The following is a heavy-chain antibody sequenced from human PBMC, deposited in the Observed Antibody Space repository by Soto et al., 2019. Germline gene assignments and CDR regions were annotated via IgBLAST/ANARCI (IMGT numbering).Heavy chain of an antibody. J-gene: IGHJ4*02. V-gene: IGHV4-30-4*01. CDR2: ILYSGST. Sequence: PSEPLSLTRNVSGVSISNGNFSWNWIRQHPGKGPEWIGYILYSGSTYFNPSLMSRATILVDTSKHQPSLKLRTVTAADTPMYYCPRGVIHWAQGTLVTVSS. CDR3: PRGVIH. CDR1: GVSISNGNFS.